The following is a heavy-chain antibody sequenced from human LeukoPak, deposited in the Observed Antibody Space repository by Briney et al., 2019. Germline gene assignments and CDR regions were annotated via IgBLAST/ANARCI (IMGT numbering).Heavy chain of an antibody. CDR1: GGSISSYY. V-gene: IGHV4-59*01. CDR3: ARSHSVWTSFDY. J-gene: IGHJ4*02. D-gene: IGHD3/OR15-3a*01. Sequence: SETLSLTCTVSGGSISSYYWSWIRQPPGKGLEWIGYIYYSGSTNYSPSLKSRVTISVDTSKNLFSLKLSSVTAADTAVYYCARSHSVWTSFDYWGQGTLVTVSS. CDR2: IYYSGST.